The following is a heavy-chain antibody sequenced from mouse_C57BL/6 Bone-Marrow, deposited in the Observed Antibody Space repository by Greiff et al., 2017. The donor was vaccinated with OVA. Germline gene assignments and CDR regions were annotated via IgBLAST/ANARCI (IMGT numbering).Heavy chain of an antibody. J-gene: IGHJ2*01. Sequence: VQLKQSGAELVRPGASVKLSCTASGFNIKDDYMHWVKVRPEQGLEWIGWIDPENGDTEYASKFQGKATITADTSSKTVYLQLSSLTSEDTAVYYCTTYRYWGQGTTLTVSS. CDR3: TTYRY. V-gene: IGHV14-4*01. CDR1: GFNIKDDY. CDR2: IDPENGDT.